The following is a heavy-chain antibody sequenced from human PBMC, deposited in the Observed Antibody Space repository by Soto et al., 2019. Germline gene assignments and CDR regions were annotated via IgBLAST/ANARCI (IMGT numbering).Heavy chain of an antibody. J-gene: IGHJ6*02. Sequence: QVQLVQSGVEVKKPWSSVKVSCKASGGTFSSYAISWVRQAPGQGLEWMGGVIPIFGTASYAQKFQGRVTITADESTSTAYMELSSLRSEDTAVYYCARHVPAAGYYYGMDVWGQGTTVTVSS. CDR2: VIPIFGTA. CDR3: ARHVPAAGYYYGMDV. D-gene: IGHD2-2*01. V-gene: IGHV1-69*12. CDR1: GGTFSSYA.